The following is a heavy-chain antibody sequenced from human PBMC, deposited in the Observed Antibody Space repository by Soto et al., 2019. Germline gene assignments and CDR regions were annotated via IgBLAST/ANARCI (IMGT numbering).Heavy chain of an antibody. D-gene: IGHD3-10*01. CDR2: ISYDGSNK. V-gene: IGHV3-30-3*01. J-gene: IGHJ3*02. CDR3: ARDVSVVRGIRDAFDI. CDR1: GFTFSSYA. Sequence: PGGSLRLSCAASGFTFSSYAVHWVRQAPGKGLEWVAVISYDGSNKYYADSVKGRFTISRDNSKNTLYLQMNSLRAEDTAVYYCARDVSVVRGIRDAFDIWGQGTMVTVSS.